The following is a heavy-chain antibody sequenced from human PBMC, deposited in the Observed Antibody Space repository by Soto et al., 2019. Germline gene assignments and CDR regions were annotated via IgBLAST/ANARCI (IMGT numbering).Heavy chain of an antibody. CDR3: ARDRRISRAPYNWFDP. CDR2: IYHSGST. J-gene: IGHJ5*02. V-gene: IGHV4-38-2*02. Sequence: SETLSLTCAVSGYSISSGYYWGWIRQPPGKGLEWIGSIYHSGSTYYNPSLKSRVTISVDTSKNQFSLKLSSVTAADTAVYYCARDRRISRAPYNWFDPWGQGTRVTVSS. D-gene: IGHD6-13*01. CDR1: GYSISSGYY.